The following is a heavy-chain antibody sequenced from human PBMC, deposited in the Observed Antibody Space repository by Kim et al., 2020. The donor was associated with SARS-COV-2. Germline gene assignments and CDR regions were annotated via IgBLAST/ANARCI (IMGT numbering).Heavy chain of an antibody. CDR1: GFTFSSYA. CDR2: ISGSGGST. Sequence: GGSLRLSCAASGFTFSSYAMSWVRQAPGKGLEWVSAISGSGGSTYYADSVKGRFTISRDNSKNTLYLQMNSLRAEDTAVYYCAKGKDLYYDILTGYYRHDAFDIWGQGTMVTVSS. D-gene: IGHD3-9*01. J-gene: IGHJ3*02. CDR3: AKGKDLYYDILTGYYRHDAFDI. V-gene: IGHV3-23*01.